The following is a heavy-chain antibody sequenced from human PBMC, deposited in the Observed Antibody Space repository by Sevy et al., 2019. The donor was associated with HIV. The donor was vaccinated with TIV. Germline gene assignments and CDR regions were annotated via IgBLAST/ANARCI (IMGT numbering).Heavy chain of an antibody. J-gene: IGHJ4*02. D-gene: IGHD6-19*01. CDR3: ARVFSGSAPGFDY. CDR2: IKQDGSQK. CDR1: GITFSESL. Sequence: GGSLRLSCASSGITFSESLMSWLRQAPGKGLEWVAGIKQDGSQKYYVDSVKGRFSISRDNAKNSLYLQMNSLRGDDTALYYCARVFSGSAPGFDYWGQGTLVTVSS. V-gene: IGHV3-7*01.